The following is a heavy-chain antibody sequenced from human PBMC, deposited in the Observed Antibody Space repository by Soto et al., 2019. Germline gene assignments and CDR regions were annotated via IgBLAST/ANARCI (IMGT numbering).Heavy chain of an antibody. J-gene: IGHJ3*02. D-gene: IGHD7-27*01. CDR3: ARVPTGDLAAFDI. CDR2: ISSSSSYI. CDR1: GFTFSSYS. Sequence: GGSLRLSCAASGFTFSSYSMNWVRQAPGKGLEWVSSISSSSSYIYYADSVKGRFTISRDNAKNSLYLQMNSLGAEDTAVYYCARVPTGDLAAFDIWGQGTMVTVSS. V-gene: IGHV3-21*01.